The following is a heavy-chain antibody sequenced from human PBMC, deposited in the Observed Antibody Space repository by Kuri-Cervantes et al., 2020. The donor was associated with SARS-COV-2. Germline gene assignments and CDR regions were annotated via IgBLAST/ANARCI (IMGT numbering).Heavy chain of an antibody. Sequence: SETLSLTCTVSCGSISSSSYYWGWIRQPPGKGLEWIGSIYYAGSSYYKPSLKSRVTISVDTSKNQFSLTVISVTAADTAVYYCARHQRYSSSSRGNYFDFWGQGALVTVSS. CDR3: ARHQRYSSSSRGNYFDF. CDR2: IYYAGSS. J-gene: IGHJ4*02. V-gene: IGHV4-39*01. D-gene: IGHD6-6*01. CDR1: CGSISSSSYY.